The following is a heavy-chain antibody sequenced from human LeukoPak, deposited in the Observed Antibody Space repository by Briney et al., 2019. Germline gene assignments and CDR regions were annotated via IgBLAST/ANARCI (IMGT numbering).Heavy chain of an antibody. V-gene: IGHV3-33*01. J-gene: IGHJ6*03. CDR2: IWYDGSNK. CDR3: ARTTYYYYMDV. D-gene: IGHD1-1*01. Sequence: GGSLRLSCAASGFTFSSYGMHWVRQAPGKGLEWVAVIWYDGSNKYYADSVKGRFTISRDNSKNMLYLQMNSLRVEDTAVYYCARTTYYYYMDVWGKGTTVTVSS. CDR1: GFTFSSYG.